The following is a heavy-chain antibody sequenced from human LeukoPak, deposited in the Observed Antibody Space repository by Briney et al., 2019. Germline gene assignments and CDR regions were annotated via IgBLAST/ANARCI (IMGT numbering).Heavy chain of an antibody. CDR1: GGSISSYY. CDR2: IYYSGST. J-gene: IGHJ6*03. Sequence: SETLSLTCTVSGGSISSYYWSWIRQPPGKGLEWIGYIYYSGSTNYNPSLKSRVTISVDTSKNQFSLKLSSVTAADTAVYYCARGIVVVVAATHYYYYYMGVWGKGTTVTVSS. D-gene: IGHD2-15*01. CDR3: ARGIVVVVAATHYYYYYMGV. V-gene: IGHV4-59*01.